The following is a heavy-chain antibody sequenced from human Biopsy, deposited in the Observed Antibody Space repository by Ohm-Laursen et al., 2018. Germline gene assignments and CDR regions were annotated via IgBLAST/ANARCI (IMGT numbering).Heavy chain of an antibody. D-gene: IGHD5-12*01. CDR3: ARLGSGDYFPTFFDF. CDR1: GVSINGGRYY. V-gene: IGHV4-31*03. Sequence: SQTLSLTCIVSGVSINGGRYYWNWIRHHPGKGLEWIGNIFYSASTCYNPSLKSRVTISVDTSKNQFSLKLSSVTAADTAVYYCARLGSGDYFPTFFDFWGQGALVTVSS. J-gene: IGHJ4*02. CDR2: IFYSAST.